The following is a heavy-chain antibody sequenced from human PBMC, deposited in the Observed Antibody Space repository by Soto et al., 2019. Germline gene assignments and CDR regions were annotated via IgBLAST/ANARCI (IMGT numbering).Heavy chain of an antibody. CDR2: IRNKAKSYTT. V-gene: IGHV3-72*01. J-gene: IGHJ4*02. Sequence: GGSLRLSCAASGFTFSDHYMDWVRQAPGKGLEWVGRIRNKAKSYTTEYAASVKGRFTISRDDSKNSLYLQMNSLKTDDTAVFYCARGAHDSSLYWFFDSWGQGTLVTVSS. CDR1: GFTFSDHY. CDR3: ARGAHDSSLYWFFDS. D-gene: IGHD3-22*01.